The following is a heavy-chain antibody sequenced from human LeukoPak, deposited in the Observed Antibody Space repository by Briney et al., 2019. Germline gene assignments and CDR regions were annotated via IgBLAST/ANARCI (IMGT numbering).Heavy chain of an antibody. V-gene: IGHV4-38-2*02. CDR2: IYHSGST. J-gene: IGHJ4*02. CDR1: GYSISSCYY. CDR3: AREGNYGDYFIDY. D-gene: IGHD4-17*01. Sequence: PSETLSLTCAVSGYSISSCYYWGWIRQPPGKGLEWIGSIYHSGSTYYNPSLKSRVTISVDTSKNQFSLKLSSVTAADTAVYYCAREGNYGDYFIDYWGQGTLVTVSS.